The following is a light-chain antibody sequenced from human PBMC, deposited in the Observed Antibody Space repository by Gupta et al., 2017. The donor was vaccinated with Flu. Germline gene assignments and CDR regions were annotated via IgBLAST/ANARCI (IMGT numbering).Light chain of an antibody. CDR3: QYSDSSLNAVV. Sequence: QSVLTQPPSVSGAPGQRVTISCTGSSSNIGAGYDVHWYQHLPATAPKLLILGDTNRPSGVTDRVSCYKSGTYASRLTIGLQAEDEADDYCQYSDSSLNAVVFGGGTKLTVL. CDR1: SSNIGAGYD. CDR2: GDT. J-gene: IGLJ2*01. V-gene: IGLV1-40*01.